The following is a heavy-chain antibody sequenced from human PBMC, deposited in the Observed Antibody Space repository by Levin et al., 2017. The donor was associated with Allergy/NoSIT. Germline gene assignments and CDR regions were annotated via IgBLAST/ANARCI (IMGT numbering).Heavy chain of an antibody. J-gene: IGHJ4*02. Sequence: GGSLRLSCKGSGYSFTSYWIGWVRQMPGKGLEWMGIIYPGDSDTRYSPSFQGQVSISADKSMSTAYLQWSSLKASDTAMYYCARAGCSRTRCYEPDYWGQGTLVTVSS. V-gene: IGHV5-51*01. CDR3: ARAGCSRTRCYEPDY. CDR2: IYPGDSDT. CDR1: GYSFTSYW. D-gene: IGHD2-2*01.